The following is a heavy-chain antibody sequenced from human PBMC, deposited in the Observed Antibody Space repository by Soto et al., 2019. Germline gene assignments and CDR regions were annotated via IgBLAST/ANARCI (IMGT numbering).Heavy chain of an antibody. CDR1: GFSFSSYV. CDR3: ARYTFGHVPDY. J-gene: IGHJ4*02. Sequence: GGSLRLSCAASGFSFSSYVMTWVRQAPGKGLEWVSSISYSGDRTYYIDSVKGRFAISRDNSRNTVYLQMNSLRAEDTAVYYCARYTFGHVPDYWGQGTLVTVSS. CDR2: ISYSGDRT. V-gene: IGHV3-23*01. D-gene: IGHD1-1*01.